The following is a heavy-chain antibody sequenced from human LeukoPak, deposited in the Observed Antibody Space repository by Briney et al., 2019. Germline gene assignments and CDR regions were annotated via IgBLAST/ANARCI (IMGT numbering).Heavy chain of an antibody. D-gene: IGHD6-19*01. CDR2: ISGSGGST. Sequence: GGSLRLPCAASGFTFSSYAMSWVRQAPGKGLEWVSAISGSGGSTYYADSVKGRFTISRDNSKNTLYLQMNSLRAEDTAVYYCAKDRRRIAVAGISTFDYWGQGTLVTVSS. J-gene: IGHJ4*02. V-gene: IGHV3-23*01. CDR1: GFTFSSYA. CDR3: AKDRRRIAVAGISTFDY.